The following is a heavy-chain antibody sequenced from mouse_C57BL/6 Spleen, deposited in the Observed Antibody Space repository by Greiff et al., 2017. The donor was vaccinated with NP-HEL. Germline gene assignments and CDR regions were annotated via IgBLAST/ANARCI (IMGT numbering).Heavy chain of an antibody. CDR1: GFNIKNTY. Sequence: VQLQQPVAELVRPGASVKLSCTASGFNIKNTYMHWVKQRPEQGLEWIGRIDPANGNTKYAPKFQGKATITADTSSNTAYLQPSSQTTEDTAISYCAPIYYDYEVYAMDYWGQGTSVTVSA. J-gene: IGHJ4*01. V-gene: IGHV14-3*01. CDR2: IDPANGNT. CDR3: APIYYDYEVYAMDY. D-gene: IGHD2-4*01.